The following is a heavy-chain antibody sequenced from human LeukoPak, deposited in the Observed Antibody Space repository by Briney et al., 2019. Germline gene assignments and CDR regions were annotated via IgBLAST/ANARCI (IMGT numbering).Heavy chain of an antibody. CDR2: IYYSGST. CDR1: GGSISSYY. V-gene: IGHV4-59*01. J-gene: IGHJ4*02. D-gene: IGHD3-22*01. CDR3: ARGGHYYDSSGYYYDY. Sequence: PPETLSLTCTVSGGSISSYYWSWIRQPPGKGLEWIGYIYYSGSTNYNPSLKSRVTISVDTSKNQFSLKLSSVTAADTAVYYCARGGHYYDSSGYYYDYWGQGTLVTVSS.